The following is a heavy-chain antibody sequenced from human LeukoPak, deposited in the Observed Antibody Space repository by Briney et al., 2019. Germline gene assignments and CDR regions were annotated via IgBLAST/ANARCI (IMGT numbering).Heavy chain of an antibody. Sequence: PGGSLRLSCAASEFSVGSNYMTWVRQAPGKGLEWVSLIYSGGSTYYADSVKGRFTISRDNSKNTLYLQMNSLRAEDTAVYYCARDQIVGAPLYYYYYMDVWGKGTTVTASS. CDR3: ARDQIVGAPLYYYYYMDV. CDR2: IYSGGST. CDR1: EFSVGSNY. V-gene: IGHV3-66*01. D-gene: IGHD1-26*01. J-gene: IGHJ6*03.